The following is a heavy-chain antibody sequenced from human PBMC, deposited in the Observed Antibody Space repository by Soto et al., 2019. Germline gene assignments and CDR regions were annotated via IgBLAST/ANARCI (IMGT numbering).Heavy chain of an antibody. CDR3: AKDRTSGLGNNYYGMDV. D-gene: IGHD3-16*01. CDR1: GFTFSSNA. J-gene: IGHJ6*02. V-gene: IGHV3-30*18. CDR2: ISYDGSNQ. Sequence: QVQLVESGGGVVQPGRSLRLSCAASGFTFSSNAMHWVRQAPGKGLEWVAVISYDGSNQYYADSVKGRFTISRDNSENTLYLQMNSLRAEDSAVFYCAKDRTSGLGNNYYGMDVWGQGTTVTVSS.